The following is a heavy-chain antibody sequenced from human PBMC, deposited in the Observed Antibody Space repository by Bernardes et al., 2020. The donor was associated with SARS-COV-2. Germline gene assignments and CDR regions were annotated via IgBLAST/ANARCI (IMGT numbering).Heavy chain of an antibody. J-gene: IGHJ5*02. CDR2: INTDGSST. D-gene: IGHD2-8*01. Sequence: GWSLSRSCAASGFTFRSSWLHWVRQAPGQGLVWVSRINTDGSSTSYADSVKGRFTISRDNAKNTLFLQMSSLRAEDTAVYYCARDLGYCTNGVCSPWGQGTLVTVSS. CDR1: GFTFRSSW. CDR3: ARDLGYCTNGVCSP. V-gene: IGHV3-74*01.